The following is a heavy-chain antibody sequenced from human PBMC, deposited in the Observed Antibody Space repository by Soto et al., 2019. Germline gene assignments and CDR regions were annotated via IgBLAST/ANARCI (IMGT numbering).Heavy chain of an antibody. Sequence: PGGSLRLSCAASGFSFSNYAMHWVRQAPGKGLEWLAIISYDGDNEYYADSVRGRFTISRDNSKNTLYLQTNNLRHEDTAVYYCAKDGGPVYCNNPGCSAKHFDYWGQGSLVTVSS. D-gene: IGHD2-2*01. CDR2: ISYDGDNE. CDR1: GFSFSNYA. CDR3: AKDGGPVYCNNPGCSAKHFDY. J-gene: IGHJ4*02. V-gene: IGHV3-30*18.